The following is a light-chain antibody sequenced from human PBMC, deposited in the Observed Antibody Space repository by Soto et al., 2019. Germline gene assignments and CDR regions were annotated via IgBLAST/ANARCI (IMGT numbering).Light chain of an antibody. J-gene: IGLJ2*01. Sequence: QSVLTQPPSVSGAPGQRVTISCTGSSSNIGAGYDVHWYQQLPGTAPKLLIYGNSNRPSGVPDRFSGSKSGTSASLAITGFQAEDEADYYCQSHDSSLSGNVVFGGGTKATVL. CDR2: GNS. CDR1: SSNIGAGYD. CDR3: QSHDSSLSGNVV. V-gene: IGLV1-40*01.